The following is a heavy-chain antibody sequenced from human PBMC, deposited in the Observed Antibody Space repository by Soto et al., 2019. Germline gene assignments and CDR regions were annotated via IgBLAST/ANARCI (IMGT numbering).Heavy chain of an antibody. Sequence: SETLSLTCAVYGGSFSGYYWSWIRQPPGKGLEWIGEINHSGSTNYNPSLKSRVTISVDTSKNQFSLKLSSVTAADTAVYYCARPATRTEYYDSSGPSNDYRGQGTLVTVSS. CDR3: ARPATRTEYYDSSGPSNDY. D-gene: IGHD3-22*01. J-gene: IGHJ4*02. V-gene: IGHV4-34*01. CDR2: INHSGST. CDR1: GGSFSGYY.